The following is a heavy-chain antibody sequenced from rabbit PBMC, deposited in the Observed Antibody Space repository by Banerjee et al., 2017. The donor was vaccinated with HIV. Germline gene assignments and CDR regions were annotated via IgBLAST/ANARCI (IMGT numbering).Heavy chain of an antibody. CDR1: GFSFSSSYW. CDR2: IDAGSSGST. D-gene: IGHD2-1*01. Sequence: QSLEESGGDLVKPGASLTLTCKASGFSFSSSYWICWVRQAPGKGLEWIACIDAGSSGSTYYASWAKGRFTISKTSSTTVTLQMTSLTAADTATYFCARGSNNNGEPDYFNLWGQGTLVTVS. V-gene: IGHV1S40*01. CDR3: ARGSNNNGEPDYFNL. J-gene: IGHJ4*01.